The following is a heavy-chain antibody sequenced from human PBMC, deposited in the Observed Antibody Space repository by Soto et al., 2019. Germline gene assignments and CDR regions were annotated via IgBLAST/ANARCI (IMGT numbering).Heavy chain of an antibody. J-gene: IGHJ6*03. CDR3: AKEKGKSTVTTDYYYYYLDV. V-gene: IGHV3-7*01. CDR2: INQDGSEK. CDR1: GFTFSSYW. Sequence: EVQLVESGGGLVQPGGSLRLSCAASGFTFSSYWMSWVRQAPGKGLEWVANINQDGSEKYYVDSVKGRFTISRDNAKNSLYMQLNSLRAEETAVYYGAKEKGKSTVTTDYYYYYLDVWGQGTTVTVSS. D-gene: IGHD4-17*01.